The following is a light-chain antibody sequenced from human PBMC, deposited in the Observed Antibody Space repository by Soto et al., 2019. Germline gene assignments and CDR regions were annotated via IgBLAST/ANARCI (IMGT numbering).Light chain of an antibody. CDR3: ATWDDSLNGYV. CDR2: SND. Sequence: QSVLTQPPSVSGTPAQRVTISCSGSSSNIGRNTVNWYQQLPGAAPKLLIYSNDQRPSGVPDRFSGSKSGTSASLAISGLQSEDEADYYCATWDDSLNGYVFGTGTKLTVL. V-gene: IGLV1-44*01. J-gene: IGLJ1*01. CDR1: SSNIGRNT.